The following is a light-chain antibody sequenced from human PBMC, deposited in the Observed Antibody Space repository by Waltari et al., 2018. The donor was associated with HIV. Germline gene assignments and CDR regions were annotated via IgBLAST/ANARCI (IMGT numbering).Light chain of an antibody. CDR2: DVT. J-gene: IGLJ3*02. V-gene: IGLV2-11*01. Sequence: QSALTPPRSVSGSPGQSVTISCTGTSSDVGCYNYVSWYQQNPGKAPKFIIYDVTKRPSGVPDRFSGSKSGNTASLTISGLQAEDEADYYCCSYAGNYPVLFGGGTKLTVL. CDR3: CSYAGNYPVL. CDR1: SSDVGCYNY.